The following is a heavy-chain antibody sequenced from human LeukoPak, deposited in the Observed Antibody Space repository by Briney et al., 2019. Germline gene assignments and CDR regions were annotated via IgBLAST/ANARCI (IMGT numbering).Heavy chain of an antibody. CDR2: ISYDGSNK. CDR1: GFTFSSYA. Sequence: QSGGSLRLSCAASGFTFSSYAMHWVRQAPGKGLEWVAVISYDGSNKYYADSVKGRFTISRDNSKNTLYLQMNSLGAEDTAVYYCAKGATTDYYYYYYMDVWGKGTTVTVSS. CDR3: AKGATTDYYYYYYMDV. V-gene: IGHV3-30-3*01. J-gene: IGHJ6*03. D-gene: IGHD1-1*01.